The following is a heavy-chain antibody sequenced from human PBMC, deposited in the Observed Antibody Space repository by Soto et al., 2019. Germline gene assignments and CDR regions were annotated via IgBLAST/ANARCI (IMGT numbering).Heavy chain of an antibody. V-gene: IGHV5-51*01. D-gene: IGHD1-26*01. Sequence: CKGSGYTFTTYWIGWVRQMPGKVLEWMGIIYPGNSNIKYGPSFQDRVAISADKSVITAYLQWTSLEASDTAIYYCARLGPLGITIDYWGQGVLVTVSS. CDR2: IYPGNSNI. CDR3: ARLGPLGITIDY. J-gene: IGHJ4*02. CDR1: GYTFTTYW.